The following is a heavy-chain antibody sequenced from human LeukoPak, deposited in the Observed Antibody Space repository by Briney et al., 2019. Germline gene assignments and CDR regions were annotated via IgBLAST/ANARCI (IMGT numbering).Heavy chain of an antibody. V-gene: IGHV3-53*01. J-gene: IGHJ4*02. Sequence: GPSLTLSCAAAGLTVSTNHMSSVSPAPGEGLEWVSFIYSGYGTYYADSVKGRCTISRDNSKNTLYLQMNSLRAEDTAVYYCATAEGESWGEGTLVTVS. CDR2: IYSGYGT. CDR1: GLTVSTNH. D-gene: IGHD3-16*01. CDR3: ATAEGES.